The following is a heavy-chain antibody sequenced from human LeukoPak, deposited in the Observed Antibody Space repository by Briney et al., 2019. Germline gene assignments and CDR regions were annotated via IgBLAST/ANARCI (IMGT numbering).Heavy chain of an antibody. CDR2: ISAYNGNT. V-gene: IGHV1-18*01. D-gene: IGHD3-9*01. CDR1: GYTFTSYG. CDR3: ARDVPDILTGYYKGFGY. Sequence: ASVKVSCKASGYTFTSYGISWVRQAPGQGLEWMGWISAYNGNTNYAQELQGRVTMTTDTSTSTAYMELRSLRSDDTAVYYCARDVPDILTGYYKGFGYWGQGTLVTVSS. J-gene: IGHJ4*02.